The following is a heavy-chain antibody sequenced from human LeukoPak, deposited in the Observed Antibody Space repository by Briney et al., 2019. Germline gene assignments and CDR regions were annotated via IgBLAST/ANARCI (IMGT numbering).Heavy chain of an antibody. V-gene: IGHV3-23*01. J-gene: IGHJ4*02. CDR2: ISGSGGST. D-gene: IGHD2-15*01. CDR3: AKGFSSSSYSGLDF. Sequence: PGGSLRLSCAASGFTFSSYAMSWVRQAPGKGLEWVSAISGSGGSTYYAGSVQGRFTVSRDTSKNAVYLQMNSLRVEDTAIYFCAKGFSSSSYSGLDFWGQGTLVTVSS. CDR1: GFTFSSYA.